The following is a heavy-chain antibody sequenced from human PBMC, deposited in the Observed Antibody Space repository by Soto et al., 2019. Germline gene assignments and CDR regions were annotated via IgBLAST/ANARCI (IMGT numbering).Heavy chain of an antibody. Sequence: PGGSLRLSCAASGFTFSSYAMHWVRQAPGKGLEWVAVISYDGSNKYYADSVKGRFTISRDNSKNTLYLQMNSLRAEDTAVYYCARSGYSKASDGMDVWGQGTTVTVSS. J-gene: IGHJ6*02. D-gene: IGHD6-13*01. CDR1: GFTFSSYA. CDR3: ARSGYSKASDGMDV. CDR2: ISYDGSNK. V-gene: IGHV3-30-3*01.